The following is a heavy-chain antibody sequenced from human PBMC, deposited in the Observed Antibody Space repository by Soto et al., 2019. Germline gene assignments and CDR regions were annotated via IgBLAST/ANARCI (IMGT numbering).Heavy chain of an antibody. V-gene: IGHV4-34*01. J-gene: IGHJ5*02. CDR1: GGSFSGYY. Sequence: SETLSLTCAVYGGSFSGYYWSWIRQPPGKGLEWIGEINHSGSTNYNPSLKSRVTISVDTSKNQFSLKLTSVTAADTAVYYCAREAAAASIGFDPWGQGALVTVSS. CDR2: INHSGST. D-gene: IGHD2-2*01. CDR3: AREAAAASIGFDP.